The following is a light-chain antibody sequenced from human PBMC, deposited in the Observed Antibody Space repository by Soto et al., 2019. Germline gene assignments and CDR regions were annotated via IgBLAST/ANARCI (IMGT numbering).Light chain of an antibody. CDR2: EVT. CDR1: NSDVGGYNF. V-gene: IGLV2-14*03. Sequence: QSALTEPSSVFGSPGQSLTVSCTGTNSDVGGYNFVSWCQQLPGKAPKLMIYEVTSLPSGVSNRFSGSKSGNTASLTISGLQPEDEAEYYCSSYTTSSTVVFGTGTKSPS. CDR3: SSYTTSSTVV. J-gene: IGLJ1*01.